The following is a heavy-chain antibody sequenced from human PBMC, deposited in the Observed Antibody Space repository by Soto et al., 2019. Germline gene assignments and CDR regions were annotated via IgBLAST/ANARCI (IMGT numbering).Heavy chain of an antibody. CDR3: ARDFIPAAYYYYYGMDV. J-gene: IGHJ6*02. CDR2: IWYDGSNK. D-gene: IGHD2-2*01. CDR1: GFTFSSYG. V-gene: IGHV3-33*01. Sequence: GGSLRLSCAASGFTFSSYGMHWVRQAPGKGLEWVAVIWYDGSNKYYADSVKGRFTIPRDNSKNTLYLQMNSLGAEDTAVYYCARDFIPAAYYYYYGMDVWGQGTTVTVSS.